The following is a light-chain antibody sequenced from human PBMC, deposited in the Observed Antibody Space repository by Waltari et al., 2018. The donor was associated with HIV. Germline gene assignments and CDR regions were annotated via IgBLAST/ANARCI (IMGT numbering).Light chain of an antibody. V-gene: IGLV2-14*03. J-gene: IGLJ2*01. Sequence: QSALTQPASVSGSPGQSITLSCTGARSDVGRYNYVSWYQHHPGKSPNLIIYDVSNRPSGVSNRFSGSKSGTTASLTISGLQAEDEADYYCSSYTSSRTVVFGGGTKLTVL. CDR3: SSYTSSRTVV. CDR2: DVS. CDR1: RSDVGRYNY.